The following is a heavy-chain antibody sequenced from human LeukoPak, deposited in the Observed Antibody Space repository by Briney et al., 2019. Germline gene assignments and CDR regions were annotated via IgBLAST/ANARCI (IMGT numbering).Heavy chain of an antibody. CDR3: AATLTVTTGSTYYGMDI. D-gene: IGHD4-17*01. CDR2: IVVGSGHT. V-gene: IGHV1-58*02. J-gene: IGHJ6*02. Sequence: SVKVSCKAPGFTFATSTMQWVRQARGQRLEWMGWIVVGSGHTNYAQKFQQRVTITRDMSTSTAYIYLSSLTSEDTALYYCAATLTVTTGSTYYGMDIWGQGTTVTVSS. CDR1: GFTFATST.